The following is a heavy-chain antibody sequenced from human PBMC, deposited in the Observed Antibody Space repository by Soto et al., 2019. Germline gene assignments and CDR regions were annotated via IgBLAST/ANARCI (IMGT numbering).Heavy chain of an antibody. D-gene: IGHD3-22*01. J-gene: IGHJ4*02. CDR1: GGSISPYY. CDR2: TYYSGST. V-gene: IGHV4-59*08. Sequence: SETLSLTCSVSGGSISPYYWSWIRQPPGKGLDWIGYTYYSGSTNYHPSLKSRVTISVDTSKNQVSLKLSSVTAADTAVYYCARGEHYYYGSSGYYYFYFDYWGQGTLVTVSS. CDR3: ARGEHYYYGSSGYYYFYFDY.